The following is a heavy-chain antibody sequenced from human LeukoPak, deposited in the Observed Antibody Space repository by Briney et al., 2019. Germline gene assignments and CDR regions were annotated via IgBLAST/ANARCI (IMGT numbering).Heavy chain of an antibody. CDR2: ISAYNGNT. V-gene: IGHV1-18*01. D-gene: IGHD3-9*01. J-gene: IGHJ6*02. CDR1: GYTLTSYG. CDR3: ARLRGIDWSPGGDYYYGMDV. Sequence: GASVKVSCKASGYTLTSYGISWVRQAPGQGRECMGCISAYNGNTNYAQKLQGRVTMTTDTSTSTAYMELRSLRSDDTDVYYCARLRGIDWSPGGDYYYGMDVWGQGTTVTVSS.